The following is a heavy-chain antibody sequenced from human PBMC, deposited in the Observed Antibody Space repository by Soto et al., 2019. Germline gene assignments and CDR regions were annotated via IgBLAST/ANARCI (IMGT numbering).Heavy chain of an antibody. V-gene: IGHV3-23*01. Sequence: EVQLLQSGGGLGQPGGSLTLSCAASGFTFNNFAMTWVRQAPGKGLEWVSSVSSGGDNTWYADSVKGRFTISRANPKNTLYLQITILSAADTAVYYCPKVQLPHSNYGGGYLLDFWGQGTLVTVSS. CDR1: GFTFNNFA. D-gene: IGHD4-4*01. J-gene: IGHJ4*02. CDR2: VSSGGDNT. CDR3: PKVQLPHSNYGGGYLLDF.